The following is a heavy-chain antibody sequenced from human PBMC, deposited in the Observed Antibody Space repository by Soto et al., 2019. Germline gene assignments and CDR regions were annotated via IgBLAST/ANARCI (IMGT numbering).Heavy chain of an antibody. Sequence: GGSLRLSCAASGFTFSSYGMHWVRQAPGKGLEWVAVIWYDGSNKYYADSVKGRFTISRDNSKNTLYLQMNSLRAEDTAVYYCARGAEVVPAAMPGVRGKKYYYYYMDVWGKGTTVTVSS. CDR2: IWYDGSNK. J-gene: IGHJ6*03. CDR1: GFTFSSYG. V-gene: IGHV3-33*01. CDR3: ARGAEVVPAAMPGVRGKKYYYYYMDV. D-gene: IGHD2-2*01.